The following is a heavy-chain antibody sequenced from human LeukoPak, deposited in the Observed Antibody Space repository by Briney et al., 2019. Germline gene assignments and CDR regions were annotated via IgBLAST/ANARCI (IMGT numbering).Heavy chain of an antibody. CDR2: ISSSSSTI. Sequence: HPGGSLRLSCAASGFTFSSYSMNWVRQAPGKGLEWVSYISSSSSTIYYADPVKGRFTISRDNAKNSLYLQMNSLRDEDTAVYYCARDLYYGSGKINWFDPWGQGTLVTVSS. J-gene: IGHJ5*02. V-gene: IGHV3-48*02. D-gene: IGHD3-10*01. CDR1: GFTFSSYS. CDR3: ARDLYYGSGKINWFDP.